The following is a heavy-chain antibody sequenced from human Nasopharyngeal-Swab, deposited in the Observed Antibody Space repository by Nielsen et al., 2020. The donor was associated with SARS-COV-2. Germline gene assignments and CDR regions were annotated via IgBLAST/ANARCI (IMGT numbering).Heavy chain of an antibody. CDR3: ARDQVYCSGGSCYPYNWFDP. J-gene: IGHJ5*02. D-gene: IGHD2-15*01. CDR2: IYYSGST. Sequence: SDTLSLTCTVSGGSISRYYWSWIRQPPGKGLEWIGYIYYSGSTNYNPSLKSRVTISVDTSKNQFSLKLSSVTAADTAVYYCARDQVYCSGGSCYPYNWFDPWGQGTLVTVSS. CDR1: GGSISRYY. V-gene: IGHV4-59*01.